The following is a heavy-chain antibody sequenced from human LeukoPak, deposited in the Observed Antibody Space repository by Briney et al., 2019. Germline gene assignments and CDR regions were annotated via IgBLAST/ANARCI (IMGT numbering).Heavy chain of an antibody. J-gene: IGHJ4*02. CDR3: ARVTAGDYEDY. Sequence: SGTLSLTCTVSGGSISSGGYYWSWIRQHPGKGLEWIGYIYYSGSTYYNPSLKSRVTISVDTSKNQFSLKLSSVTAADTAVYYCARVTAGDYEDYWGQGTLVTVSS. CDR1: GGSISSGGYY. V-gene: IGHV4-31*03. D-gene: IGHD4-17*01. CDR2: IYYSGST.